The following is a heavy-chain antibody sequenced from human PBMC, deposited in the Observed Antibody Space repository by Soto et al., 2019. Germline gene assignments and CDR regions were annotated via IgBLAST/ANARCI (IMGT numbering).Heavy chain of an antibody. CDR3: ARHTPAISPSDH. CDR1: GGSISSSSYY. CDR2: IYYSGST. V-gene: IGHV4-39*01. D-gene: IGHD2-15*01. J-gene: IGHJ4*02. Sequence: SETLSLTCTVSGGSISSSSYYWGWIRQPPGKGLEWIGSIYYSGSTYYNPSLKSRVTISVDTSKNQFSLKLSSVTAADTAVYYCARHTPAISPSDHWGQGTLGTVSS.